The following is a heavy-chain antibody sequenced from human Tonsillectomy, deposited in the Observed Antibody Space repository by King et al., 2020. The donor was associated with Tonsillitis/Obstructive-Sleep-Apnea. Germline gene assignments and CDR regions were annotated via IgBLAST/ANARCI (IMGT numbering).Heavy chain of an antibody. J-gene: IGHJ4*02. CDR3: ARGGPSDYDFWSGYYFY. D-gene: IGHD3-3*01. Sequence: VQLVESGAEVKKPGASVKVSCKASGYTLTTYYMHWVRQAPGQGLEWVGIINPSGGSTSYAQKFQGRVTMTRDTSTSTVYMELCSLRSEDTAVYYCARGGPSDYDFWSGYYFYWGQGTLVTVSS. CDR2: INPSGGST. CDR1: GYTLTTYY. V-gene: IGHV1-46*01.